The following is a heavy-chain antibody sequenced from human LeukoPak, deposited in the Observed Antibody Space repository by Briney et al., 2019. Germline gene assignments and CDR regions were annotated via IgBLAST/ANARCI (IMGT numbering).Heavy chain of an antibody. CDR3: AREILGSAFSFDY. Sequence: GGSLRLSCAASGFTFRSYTMHWVRQAPGKWLEWVAVILYDGRTTNYAESVRGRFTISRDTSENTLYLQMNNLRPEDTAIYYCAREILGSAFSFDYWGQGTLVTVSS. D-gene: IGHD1-26*01. CDR2: ILYDGRTT. V-gene: IGHV3-30*04. CDR1: GFTFRSYT. J-gene: IGHJ4*02.